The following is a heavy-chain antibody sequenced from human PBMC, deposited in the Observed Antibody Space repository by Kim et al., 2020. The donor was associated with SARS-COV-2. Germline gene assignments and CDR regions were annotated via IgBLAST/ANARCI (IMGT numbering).Heavy chain of an antibody. CDR3: AKDGLSGLRTRDTGYCGGDCFHY. CDR1: GFTFSSYA. Sequence: GGSLRLSCAASGFTFSSYAMNWVRQAPGKGLEWVSAISGSGGNKYYADSVKGRFTISRDNSKNTLYLQMNSLRAEDTAVYYCAKDGLSGLRTRDTGYCGGDCFHYWGQGTLVTVSS. J-gene: IGHJ4*02. V-gene: IGHV3-23*01. D-gene: IGHD2-21*01. CDR2: ISGSGGNK.